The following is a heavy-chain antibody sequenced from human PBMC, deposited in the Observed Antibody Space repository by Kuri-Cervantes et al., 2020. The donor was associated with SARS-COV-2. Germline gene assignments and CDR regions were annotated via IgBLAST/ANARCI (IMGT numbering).Heavy chain of an antibody. CDR3: AREGVVGATTYYYYGMDV. D-gene: IGHD1-26*01. Sequence: GGSLRLSCAASGFTFSSYGMHWVRQAPGKGLEWVAVIWYDGSNKYYADSVKGRFTISRDNSKNTLYLQMNSLRAKDTAVYYCAREGVVGATTYYYYGMDVWGQGTTVTVSS. CDR2: IWYDGSNK. J-gene: IGHJ6*02. CDR1: GFTFSSYG. V-gene: IGHV3-33*01.